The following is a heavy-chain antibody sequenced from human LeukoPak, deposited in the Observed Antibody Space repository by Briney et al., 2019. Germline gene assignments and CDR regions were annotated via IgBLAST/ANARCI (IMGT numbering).Heavy chain of an antibody. V-gene: IGHV3-30-3*01. D-gene: IGHD3-10*01. CDR2: ISYDGSNK. CDR1: GFTFSSYA. J-gene: IGHJ4*02. Sequence: PGRSLRLSCAASGFTFSSYAMHWVRQAPGKGLEWVAVISYDGSNKYYADPVKGRFTISRDNSKNTLYLQMNSLRAEDTAVYYCARLTTRSCWGQGTLVTVSS. CDR3: ARLTTRSC.